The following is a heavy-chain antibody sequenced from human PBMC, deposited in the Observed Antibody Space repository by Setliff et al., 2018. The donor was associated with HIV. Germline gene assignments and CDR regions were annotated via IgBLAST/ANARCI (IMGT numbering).Heavy chain of an antibody. J-gene: IGHJ3*02. CDR1: GDSISSGYYY. CDR2: ISTRGST. V-gene: IGHV4-61*02. D-gene: IGHD3-22*01. CDR3: ARSSSGRGAFDI. Sequence: SETLSLTCTVSGDSISSGYYYWSWLRQPAGKGLEWIGRISTRGSTNYSPSLKSRVTILVDTSKNQFSLKVRSVTAADTAVYYCARSSSGRGAFDIWGQGT.